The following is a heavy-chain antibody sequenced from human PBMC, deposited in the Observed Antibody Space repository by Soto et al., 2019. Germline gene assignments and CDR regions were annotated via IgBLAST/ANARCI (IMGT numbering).Heavy chain of an antibody. CDR3: AREAAAAGPFREDAFDI. J-gene: IGHJ3*02. D-gene: IGHD6-13*01. CDR2: IVPIFSTT. V-gene: IGHV1-69*12. Sequence: QVQLVQSGAEVKKPGSSVKVACKVSGDTFSNYAINWVRQAPGQGLEWMGAIVPIFSTTNYAQKFQGRVTITADESTITAYMELSSLRSDDTATYSCAREAAAAGPFREDAFDIWGQGTMVTVSS. CDR1: GDTFSNYA.